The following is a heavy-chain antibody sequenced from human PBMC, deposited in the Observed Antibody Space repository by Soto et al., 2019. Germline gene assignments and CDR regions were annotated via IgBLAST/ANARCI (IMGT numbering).Heavy chain of an antibody. D-gene: IGHD2-2*01. J-gene: IGHJ4*02. CDR1: GFTFTGYY. CDR3: ARELVCSTTSCSFDC. Sequence: QVQLVQSGAEVKKPGASVKVSCKASGFTFTGYYIHWVRQAPGQGLEWMGWISPNSGDTHYAQKFQDRFTMTRDTSISTAYMELSRLRSDDTAVYYCARELVCSTTSCSFDCWGQGSLVTVSS. V-gene: IGHV1-2*02. CDR2: ISPNSGDT.